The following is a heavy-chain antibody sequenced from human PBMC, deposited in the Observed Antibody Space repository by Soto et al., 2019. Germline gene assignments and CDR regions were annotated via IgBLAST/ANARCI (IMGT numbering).Heavy chain of an antibody. D-gene: IGHD3-22*01. V-gene: IGHV1-3*01. Sequence: GASVKVSCKASGYTFTSYAMHWVRQAPGQRLEWMGWINAGNGNTKYSQKFQGRVTITRDTSASTAYMELSSLRSEDTAVYYCARDHPGYFESSGYYHEYNWFDPWGQGTLVSDSS. CDR1: GYTFTSYA. CDR3: ARDHPGYFESSGYYHEYNWFDP. CDR2: INAGNGNT. J-gene: IGHJ5*02.